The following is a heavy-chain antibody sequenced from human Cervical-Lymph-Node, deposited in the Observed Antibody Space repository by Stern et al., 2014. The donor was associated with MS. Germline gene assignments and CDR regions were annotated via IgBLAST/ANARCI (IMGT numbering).Heavy chain of an antibody. D-gene: IGHD2-15*01. J-gene: IGHJ6*02. Sequence: QLVQSGSEVKKPGASVKVSCKASEYTHNNYLIHWVRQAPGQRPDWMGVINPSGATNYAQKVQDRVTMTTDASTSTFYMELSRLRSEDTAVYYCTVRYCSGGRCYSVPDVWGQGTTVIVSS. CDR2: INPSGAT. CDR1: EYTHNNYL. CDR3: TVRYCSGGRCYSVPDV. V-gene: IGHV1-46*02.